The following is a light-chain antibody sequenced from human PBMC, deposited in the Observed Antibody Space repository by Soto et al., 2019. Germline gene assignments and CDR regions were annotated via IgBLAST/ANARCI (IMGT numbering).Light chain of an antibody. CDR3: QQHNSYPRT. CDR2: AAS. V-gene: IGKV1-16*01. Sequence: DIQMTQSPSSLSVSVGDRVTITCRGSQDIGSSLGWFQQKPGKAPKSLIYAASTLQVGVPSRFSSSGSGTDFILTISSLQPEDFATYYCQQHNSYPRTFGQGTKVEIK. CDR1: QDIGSS. J-gene: IGKJ1*01.